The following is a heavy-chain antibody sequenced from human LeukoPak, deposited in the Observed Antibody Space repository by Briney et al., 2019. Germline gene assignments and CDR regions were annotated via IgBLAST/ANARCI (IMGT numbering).Heavy chain of an antibody. J-gene: IGHJ4*02. D-gene: IGHD3-10*01. V-gene: IGHV4-59*01. CDR3: AREGSMVFDY. Sequence: QSSENLSLTCTVSGGSISSYYWSWIRQPLGKGLEWIGYIYCSGSTNYNPSLKSRVTISVDTSKNQFSLKLSSVTAADTAVYYCAREGSMVFDYWGQGTLVTVSS. CDR2: IYCSGST. CDR1: GGSISSYY.